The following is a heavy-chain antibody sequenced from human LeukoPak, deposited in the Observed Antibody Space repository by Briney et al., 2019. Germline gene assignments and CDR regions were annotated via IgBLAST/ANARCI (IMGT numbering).Heavy chain of an antibody. J-gene: IGHJ4*02. D-gene: IGHD1-26*01. CDR3: ARDRRGRWEYYFDH. Sequence: GGSLRLSCAASGFTVSSNYMSWVRQAPGKGLEWVSFIYSGGSTYYADSVKGRFTISRDSSKNTLYLQMNSLRAEDTAVYYCARDRRGRWEYYFDHWGQGTLVTVSS. CDR1: GFTVSSNY. V-gene: IGHV3-66*01. CDR2: IYSGGST.